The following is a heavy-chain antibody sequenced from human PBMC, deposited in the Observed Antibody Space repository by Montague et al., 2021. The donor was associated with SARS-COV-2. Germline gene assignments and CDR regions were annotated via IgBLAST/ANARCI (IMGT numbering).Heavy chain of an antibody. Sequence: TLSLTCTVSGVSITSDIYFWHWFRQPAGKGLEWIGRVYPLATNKYNPSLRSRLTLAFDTSKNQISLNLTSVTAADAAVYYCASYDFWSGYTDDLWGPEIRVTVSS. CDR3: ASYDFWSGYTDDL. CDR2: VYPLATN. D-gene: IGHD3-3*01. CDR1: GVSITSDIYF. J-gene: IGHJ5*02. V-gene: IGHV4-61*02.